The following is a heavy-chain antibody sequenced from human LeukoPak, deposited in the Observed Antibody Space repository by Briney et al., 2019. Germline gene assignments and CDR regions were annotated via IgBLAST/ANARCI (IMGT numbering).Heavy chain of an antibody. CDR2: VASDGSHT. J-gene: IGHJ6*02. D-gene: IGHD3-22*01. V-gene: IGHV3-30-3*02. CDR3: AKSITTYGMDV. Sequence: PGGSLRLSCAASGFTFSTYFMHWVRQAPGKGLEWVADVASDGSHTFYVESVKGRFTISRDNSKNTLYLQMNSLRAEDTAVYYCAKSITTYGMDVWGQGTTVTVSS. CDR1: GFTFSTYF.